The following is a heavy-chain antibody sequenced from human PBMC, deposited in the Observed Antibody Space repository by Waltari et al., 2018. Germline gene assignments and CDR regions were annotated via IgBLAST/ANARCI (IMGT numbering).Heavy chain of an antibody. CDR1: GYSISSGYY. CDR2: IYHSGGT. CDR3: AREGGYSSSSR. Sequence: QVQLQESGPGLVKPSETLSLTCAVSGYSISSGYYWGWIRQPPGKGLEWIGSIYHSGGTYYNPSLKSRVTISVDTSKNQFSLKLSSVTAADTAVYYCAREGGYSSSSRWGQGTLVTVSS. D-gene: IGHD6-6*01. J-gene: IGHJ4*02. V-gene: IGHV4-38-2*02.